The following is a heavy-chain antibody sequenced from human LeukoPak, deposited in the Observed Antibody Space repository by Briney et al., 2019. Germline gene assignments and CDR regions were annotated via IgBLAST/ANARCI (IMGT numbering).Heavy chain of an antibody. CDR2: INPSGGST. CDR3: AREESSGCFDY. J-gene: IGHJ4*02. D-gene: IGHD6-19*01. Sequence: ASVKVSCKASGYTFTSYYIHWVRQAPGQGLEWMGIINPSGGSTSYAQKFQGRVTMTRDTSTSTVYMELSSLRSEDTAVYYCAREESSGCFDYWGQGTLVTVSS. V-gene: IGHV1-46*01. CDR1: GYTFTSYY.